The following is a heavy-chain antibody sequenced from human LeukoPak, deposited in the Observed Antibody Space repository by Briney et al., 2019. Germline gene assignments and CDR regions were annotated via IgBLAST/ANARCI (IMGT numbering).Heavy chain of an antibody. J-gene: IGHJ4*02. Sequence: SETLSLTCTVSGGSISSYYWSWIRQPPGKELEWIGYIYYSGSTNYNPSLKSRVTISVDTSKNQFSLKLSSVTAADTAVYYCARESSGWYSGGFDYWGQGTLVTVSS. D-gene: IGHD6-19*01. CDR1: GGSISSYY. V-gene: IGHV4-59*01. CDR3: ARESSGWYSGGFDY. CDR2: IYYSGST.